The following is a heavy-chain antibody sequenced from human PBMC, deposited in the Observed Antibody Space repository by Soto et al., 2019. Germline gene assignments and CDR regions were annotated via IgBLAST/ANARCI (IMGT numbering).Heavy chain of an antibody. J-gene: IGHJ6*03. CDR1: GGAFSSYS. D-gene: IGHD3-16*01. CDR2: IIPILGVP. V-gene: IGHV1-69*02. CDR3: ATTGTPTTFDHQISYTDMDV. Sequence: QVQLEQSGAEVKKPGSSVKVSCKASGGAFSSYSINWVRPAPGQGLEWVGRIIPILGVPNYAQKFLYRVTLSADKSTSTADMELRSLGSEDTAVYYCATTGTPTTFDHQISYTDMDVWGKGDTVTVSS.